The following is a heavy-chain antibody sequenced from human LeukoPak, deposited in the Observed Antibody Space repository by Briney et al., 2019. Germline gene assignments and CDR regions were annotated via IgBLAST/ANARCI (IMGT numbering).Heavy chain of an antibody. Sequence: CRSLRLSGAASGFTFDDYAMHWVRQAPGKGLEWVSGISWNSGSIGYADSVKGRFTISRDNAKNSLYLQMNSLRAEDTALYYCARRAGAYSHPYDYWGQGTLVTVSS. V-gene: IGHV3-9*01. CDR3: ARRAGAYSHPYDY. D-gene: IGHD4/OR15-4a*01. CDR2: ISWNSGSI. J-gene: IGHJ4*02. CDR1: GFTFDDYA.